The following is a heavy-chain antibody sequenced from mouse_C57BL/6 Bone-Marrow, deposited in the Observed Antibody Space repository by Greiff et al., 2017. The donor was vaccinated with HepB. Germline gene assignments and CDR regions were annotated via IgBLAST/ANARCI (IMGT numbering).Heavy chain of an antibody. V-gene: IGHV3-6*01. D-gene: IGHD2-1*01. Sequence: EVKLEESGPGLVKPSQSLSLTCSVTGYSITSGYYWNWIRQFPGNKLEWMGYISYDGSNNYNPSLKNRISITRDTSKNQFFLKLNSVTTEDTATYYCARDYGNPCAYWGQGTLVTVSA. CDR1: GYSITSGYY. CDR3: ARDYGNPCAY. CDR2: ISYDGSN. J-gene: IGHJ3*01.